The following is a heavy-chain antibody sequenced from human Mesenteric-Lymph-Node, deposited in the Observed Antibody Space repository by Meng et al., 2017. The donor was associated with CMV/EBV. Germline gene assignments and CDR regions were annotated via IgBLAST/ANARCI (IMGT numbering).Heavy chain of an antibody. D-gene: IGHD1-7*01. Sequence: GESLKISCAASGFTFSSYWMSWVRQAPGKGLEWVANIKQDGSEKYYVDSVKGRFTISRDNAKNSLYLQMNSLRAEDTAVYYCARALDWDSDAFDIWGQGTMVTVSS. CDR2: IKQDGSEK. V-gene: IGHV3-7*04. CDR1: GFTFSSYW. CDR3: ARALDWDSDAFDI. J-gene: IGHJ3*02.